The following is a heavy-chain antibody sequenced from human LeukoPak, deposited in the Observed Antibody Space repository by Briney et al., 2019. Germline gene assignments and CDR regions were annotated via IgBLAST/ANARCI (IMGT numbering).Heavy chain of an antibody. Sequence: GGSLRLSCAASGFTFISYGMHWVRQAPGKGLEWVTFIRYDGSNKYYADSVKGRFIISRDNAKNSLYVQMNSLRAEDTAVYYCARGRAHELHSGWYLPFDYWGQGTLVTVSS. CDR1: GFTFISYG. CDR2: IRYDGSNK. CDR3: ARGRAHELHSGWYLPFDY. D-gene: IGHD6-19*01. J-gene: IGHJ4*02. V-gene: IGHV3-30*02.